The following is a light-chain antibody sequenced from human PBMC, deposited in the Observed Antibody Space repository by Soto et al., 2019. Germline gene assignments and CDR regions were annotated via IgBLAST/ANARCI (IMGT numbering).Light chain of an antibody. Sequence: EIVLTQSPVTLSLSPGERATLSCRASQSVSGYLAWYQQKPGQAPRLLIYDASNRATGIPARFSGSGSETDFTLTISSLEAEDCAVYYCQQRSNWPLTFGGGTKVEIK. CDR1: QSVSGY. J-gene: IGKJ4*01. V-gene: IGKV3-11*01. CDR3: QQRSNWPLT. CDR2: DAS.